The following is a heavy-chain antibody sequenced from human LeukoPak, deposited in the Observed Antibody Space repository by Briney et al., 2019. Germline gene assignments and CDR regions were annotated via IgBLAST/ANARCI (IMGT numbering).Heavy chain of an antibody. D-gene: IGHD5-24*01. V-gene: IGHV4-59*12. CDR2: IYYSGST. J-gene: IGHJ3*02. Sequence: AETLSLTCTVSGGSFSSYYWSWIRQPPGKGLEWIGYIYYSGSTIYNPALKRRVTISVGTSKNHSSFKLSSVTAADTAVYYCARGRRTRDGYNHFDAFAIWGQGTMVTVSS. CDR1: GGSFSSYY. CDR3: ARGRRTRDGYNHFDAFAI.